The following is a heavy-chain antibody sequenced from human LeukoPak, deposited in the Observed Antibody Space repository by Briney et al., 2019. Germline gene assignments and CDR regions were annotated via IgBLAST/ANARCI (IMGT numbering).Heavy chain of an antibody. CDR2: IYYSGST. D-gene: IGHD3-9*01. CDR3: ARVLKTGVTGYYFDL. Sequence: TSETLSLTCTVSGGSISSSSYYWGWIRQPPGKGLEWIGSIYYSGSTYYNPSLKSRVTISVDTSKNQFSLKLSSVTAADTAVYYCARVLKTGVTGYYFDLWGRGTLVTVSS. V-gene: IGHV4-39*07. CDR1: GGSISSSSYY. J-gene: IGHJ2*01.